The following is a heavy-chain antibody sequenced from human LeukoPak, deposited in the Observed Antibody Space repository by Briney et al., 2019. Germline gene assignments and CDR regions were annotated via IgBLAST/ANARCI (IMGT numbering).Heavy chain of an antibody. J-gene: IGHJ4*02. CDR2: IKQGGSET. V-gene: IGHV3-7*01. Sequence: PGGSLRLSCAASGFTFSSYWMSWVRQAPGKGLEWVANIKQGGSETYYVDSVKGRFTISRDNAKNSMSLQMNSLRAEDMAVYYCARASTTVTTRHIDYWGQGTLVTVSS. CDR3: ARASTTVTTRHIDY. CDR1: GFTFSSYW. D-gene: IGHD4-17*01.